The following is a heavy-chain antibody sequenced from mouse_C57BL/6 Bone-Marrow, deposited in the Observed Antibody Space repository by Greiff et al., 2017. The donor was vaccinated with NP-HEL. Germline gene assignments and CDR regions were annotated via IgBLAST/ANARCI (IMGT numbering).Heavy chain of an antibody. Sequence: VQLQQSGAELVRPGASVTLSCKASGYTFTDYEMHWVKQTPVHGLEWIGAIDPETGGTAYNQKFKGKAILTADKSSSTAYMELRSLTSEDSAVYYCTRGDYYGTEGFAYWGQGTLGTVSA. V-gene: IGHV1-15*01. CDR2: IDPETGGT. D-gene: IGHD1-1*01. CDR1: GYTFTDYE. CDR3: TRGDYYGTEGFAY. J-gene: IGHJ3*01.